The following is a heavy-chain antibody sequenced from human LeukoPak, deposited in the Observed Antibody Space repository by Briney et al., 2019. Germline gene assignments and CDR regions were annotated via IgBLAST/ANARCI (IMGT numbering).Heavy chain of an antibody. V-gene: IGHV3-21*01. CDR3: ASSITISLSYYFDY. CDR2: ISSSSSYI. Sequence: PGGSLRLSCAASGFTFSSYSMNWVRQAPGKGLEWVSSISSSSSYIYYADSLKGRFTISRDNAKNSLYLQMNSLRAEDTAVYYCASSITISLSYYFDYWGQGTLVTVSS. CDR1: GFTFSSYS. D-gene: IGHD3-3*01. J-gene: IGHJ4*02.